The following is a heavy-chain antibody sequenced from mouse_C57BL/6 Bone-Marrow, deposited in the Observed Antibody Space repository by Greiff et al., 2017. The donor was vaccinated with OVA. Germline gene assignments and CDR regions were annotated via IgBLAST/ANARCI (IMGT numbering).Heavy chain of an antibody. CDR2: IYPRSGNT. V-gene: IGHV1-81*01. CDR3: ARHFVSLLLRYPVV. D-gene: IGHD1-1*01. J-gene: IGHJ1*03. Sequence: QVQLQQSGAELARPGASVKLSCKASGYTFTSYGISWVKQRTGQGLEWIGEIYPRSGNTYYNEKFKGKATLTADKSSSTAYMELRSLTSEDSAVYFCARHFVSLLLRYPVVWGTGTTVTVSS. CDR1: GYTFTSYG.